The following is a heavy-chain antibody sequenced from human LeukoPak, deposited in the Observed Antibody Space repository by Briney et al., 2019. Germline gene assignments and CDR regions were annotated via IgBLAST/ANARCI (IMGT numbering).Heavy chain of an antibody. CDR2: IIPIFGTA. J-gene: IGHJ4*02. CDR3: AREAGGYSGYDFRY. V-gene: IGHV1-69*13. D-gene: IGHD5-12*01. Sequence: SVKVSCKASGGTFSSYGISWARQAPGQGLEWMGGIIPIFGTANYAQKFQGRVTITADESTSTAYMELSSLRSEDTAVYYCAREAGGYSGYDFRYWGQGTLVTVSS. CDR1: GGTFSSYG.